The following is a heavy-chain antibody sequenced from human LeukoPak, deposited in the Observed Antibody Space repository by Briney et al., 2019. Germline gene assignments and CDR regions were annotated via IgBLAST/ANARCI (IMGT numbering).Heavy chain of an antibody. J-gene: IGHJ4*02. CDR2: ISGSGGST. D-gene: IGHD6-13*01. CDR1: GFTFSSYA. Sequence: GGSLRLSCAASGFTFSSYAMSWVRQAPGKWLEWVSAISGSGGSTYYADSVKGRFTISRDNSKNTLYLQMNSLRAEDTAVYYCAKVGGVIAAAGNFDYWGQGTLVTVSS. CDR3: AKVGGVIAAAGNFDY. V-gene: IGHV3-23*01.